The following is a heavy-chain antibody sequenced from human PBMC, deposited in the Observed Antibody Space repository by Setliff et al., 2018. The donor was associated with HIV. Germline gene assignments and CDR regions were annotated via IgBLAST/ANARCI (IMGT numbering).Heavy chain of an antibody. CDR3: ARHASTWYYESSGPHFDY. J-gene: IGHJ4*02. Sequence: GASVKVSCKASGYTFTRYGISWVRQAPGQGLEWMGWISANNGNTNYAQKLQGGVTMTTDTSTSTAYMELRSLRSDDTAVYYCARHASTWYYESSGPHFDYWGQGTLVTVSS. CDR2: ISANNGNT. CDR1: GYTFTRYG. V-gene: IGHV1-18*01. D-gene: IGHD3-22*01.